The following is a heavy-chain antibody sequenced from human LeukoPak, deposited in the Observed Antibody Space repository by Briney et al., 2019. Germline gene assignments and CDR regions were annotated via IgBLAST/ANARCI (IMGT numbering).Heavy chain of an antibody. Sequence: PGGSLRLSCAASGFTFSSYGMHWVRQAPGKGLEWVAFIRYDGSNKYYADSVKGRFTISRDNSKNTLYLQMNSLRAEDTAVYYCANTEQLVHIPHPYWGQGTLVTVSS. CDR3: ANTEQLVHIPHPY. D-gene: IGHD6-13*01. CDR1: GFTFSSYG. CDR2: IRYDGSNK. J-gene: IGHJ4*02. V-gene: IGHV3-30*02.